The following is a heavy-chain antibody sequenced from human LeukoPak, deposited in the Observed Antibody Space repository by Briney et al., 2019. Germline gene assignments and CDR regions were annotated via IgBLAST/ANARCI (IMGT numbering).Heavy chain of an antibody. J-gene: IGHJ6*03. CDR3: ARGICYARYYYYYMDV. CDR2: IIPIFGTA. CDR1: GGTFSSYA. V-gene: IGHV1-69*01. D-gene: IGHD2-2*01. Sequence: SSVKVSCKASGGTFSSYAISWVRPAPGQGREWMEGIIPIFGTANYAQKFQGRVTITADESTSTAYMELSSLRSEDTAVYYCARGICYARYYYYYMDVWGKGTTVTVSS.